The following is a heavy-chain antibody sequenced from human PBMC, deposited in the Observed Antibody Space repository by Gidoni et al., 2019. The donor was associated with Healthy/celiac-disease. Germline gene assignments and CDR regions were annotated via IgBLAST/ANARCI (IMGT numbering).Heavy chain of an antibody. V-gene: IGHV3-30*18. CDR1: GFTLRSSA. Sequence: GELVEFGGGVVQPGRSLRLLCAASGFTLRSSAMHWVRQAPGKGLEWVAVISKDGSNKDYADSVKGRFNISRDNSKNTLYLQVNSLRAEDTAVYYCAKDLMYYVGGTYYYGMDVWGHGTTVTVSS. J-gene: IGHJ6*02. CDR2: ISKDGSNK. D-gene: IGHD2-8*01. CDR3: AKDLMYYVGGTYYYGMDV.